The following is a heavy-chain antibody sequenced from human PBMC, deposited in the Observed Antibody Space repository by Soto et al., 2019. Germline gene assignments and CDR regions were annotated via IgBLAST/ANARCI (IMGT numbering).Heavy chain of an antibody. J-gene: IGHJ4*02. CDR3: ARHSGNYYDSNGYLYY. Sequence: SETLSLTCTVSGGSISGSSYYWGWIRQPPGKGLEWIGGIFYSGSAYYNPSLKSRVTISVDTSKDQFSLKVTSVTAADTAVYYCARHSGNYYDSNGYLYYWGQGTLVTVSS. CDR2: IFYSGSA. D-gene: IGHD3-22*01. V-gene: IGHV4-39*01. CDR1: GGSISGSSYY.